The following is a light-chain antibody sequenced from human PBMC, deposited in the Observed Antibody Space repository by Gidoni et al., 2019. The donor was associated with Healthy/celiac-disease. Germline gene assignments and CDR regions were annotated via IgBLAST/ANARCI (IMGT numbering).Light chain of an antibody. Sequence: EIMLTQSPVTLSCSPGERATLSCRASQSVSSHLAWYQQKPGQAPRLLIYEASNRATGIPARFSGSGSGTDFTLTISSLEPEDLAVYYCQQRSNWPPSITFGQGTRLEIK. V-gene: IGKV3-11*01. CDR1: QSVSSH. J-gene: IGKJ5*01. CDR2: EAS. CDR3: QQRSNWPPSIT.